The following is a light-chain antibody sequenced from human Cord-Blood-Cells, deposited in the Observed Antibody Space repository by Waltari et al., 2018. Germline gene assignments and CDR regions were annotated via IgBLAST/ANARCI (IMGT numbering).Light chain of an antibody. CDR3: QAWDSSTGV. J-gene: IGLJ3*02. CDR2: QDS. CDR1: KLGDKY. Sequence: SYELTPPPSVSVSPGQTASITCSGDKLGDKYACWYQQKPGQSPVLVIYQDSKRPSGITERFSGSNSGNTATLTISGTQAMDEADYYCQAWDSSTGVFGGGTKLTVL. V-gene: IGLV3-1*01.